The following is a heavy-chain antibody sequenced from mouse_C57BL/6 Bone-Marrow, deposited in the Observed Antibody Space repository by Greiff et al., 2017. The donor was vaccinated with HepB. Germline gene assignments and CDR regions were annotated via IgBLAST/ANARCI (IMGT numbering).Heavy chain of an antibody. D-gene: IGHD3-2*02. J-gene: IGHJ4*01. V-gene: IGHV1-42*01. CDR3: ERGDSSGYDMDD. CDR2: INPSTGGT. CDR1: GYSFTGYY. Sequence: EVQLQESGPELVKPGASVKISCKASGYSFTGYYMNWVKQSPEKSLEWIGEINPSTGGTTYNQKFKAKATLTVDKTSSTAYMQLKSLTSEDSAVYSCERGDSSGYDMDDWGKGTSVTVSS.